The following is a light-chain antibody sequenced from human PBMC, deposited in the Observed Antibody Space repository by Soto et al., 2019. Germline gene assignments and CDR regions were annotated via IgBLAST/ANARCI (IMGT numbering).Light chain of an antibody. V-gene: IGKV1-39*01. CDR1: QSISSY. J-gene: IGKJ1*01. CDR2: AAS. CDR3: QQSYSTST. Sequence: DIQMTQSPSSLSASGGDRVTITCRARQSISSYLNWSQQQPGKAPKLLIYAASSLQSGVPSRFSGSGSGTDFTLPISRLQPEDFAIFYCQQSYSTSTFGQGTKVEIK.